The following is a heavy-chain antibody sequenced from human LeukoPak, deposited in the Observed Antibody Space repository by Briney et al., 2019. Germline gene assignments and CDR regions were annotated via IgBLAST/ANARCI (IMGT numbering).Heavy chain of an antibody. D-gene: IGHD2-2*01. Sequence: LRLSCAASGFTFSSYAMSWIRQPPGKGLEWIGYIYYSGSTYYNPSLNSRVTISVDTSKNQFSLKLSSVTAADTAVYYCAAVCSSTSCFSSNWFDPWGQGTLVTVSS. CDR2: IYYSGST. V-gene: IGHV4-30-4*08. J-gene: IGHJ5*02. CDR3: AAVCSSTSCFSSNWFDP. CDR1: GFTFSSYA.